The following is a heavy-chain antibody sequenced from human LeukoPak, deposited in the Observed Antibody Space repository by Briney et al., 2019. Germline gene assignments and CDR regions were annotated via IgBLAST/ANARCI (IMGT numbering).Heavy chain of an antibody. V-gene: IGHV3-23*01. CDR3: ARRSDYGSNGHYFDY. D-gene: IGHD4-23*01. CDR1: AFTFNTYG. CDR2: ISGRDTNT. Sequence: GGSLRLSCAASAFTFNTYGMSWVRQAPGKGLEWVSLISGRDTNTYYAVSVEGRLTISRDNSKNTLYLQMNSLRTEDTAVYDCARRSDYGSNGHYFDYWGEGTPVTVSS. J-gene: IGHJ4*02.